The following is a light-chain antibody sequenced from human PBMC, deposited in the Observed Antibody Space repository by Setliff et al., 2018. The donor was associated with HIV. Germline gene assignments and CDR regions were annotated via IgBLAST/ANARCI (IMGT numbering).Light chain of an antibody. J-gene: IGLJ3*02. Sequence: SVLPQPPSASGTPGQRITISCSGSSSNIGTNYVSWYQQLPGTAPKLLLFRNGQRPSGVPDRFSGSKSGTSASLAISGLRSEDEADYYCATWDDSLSVPRVFGGGTKVTVL. CDR1: SSNIGTNY. V-gene: IGLV1-47*01. CDR2: RNG. CDR3: ATWDDSLSVPRV.